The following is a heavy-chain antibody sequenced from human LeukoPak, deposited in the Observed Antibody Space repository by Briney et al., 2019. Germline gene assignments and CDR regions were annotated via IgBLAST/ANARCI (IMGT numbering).Heavy chain of an antibody. V-gene: IGHV3-23*01. CDR2: ISGSGGST. Sequence: GGSLRLSCAASGFTFTNYWMHWVRQAPGKGLEWVSAISGSGGSTYYADSVKGRFTISRDNSKNTLYLQMNSLRAEDTAVYYCAISPDGSIFDYWGQGTLVTVSS. J-gene: IGHJ4*02. CDR3: AISPDGSIFDY. CDR1: GFTFTNYW.